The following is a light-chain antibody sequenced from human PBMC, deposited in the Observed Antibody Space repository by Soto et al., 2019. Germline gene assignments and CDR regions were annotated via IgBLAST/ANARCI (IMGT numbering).Light chain of an antibody. Sequence: DIQITQSPSSLSASVGDRVTITCQAGQDINNFLNWYQQKPGKAPKLLIYDASNLETGVPTRFSGSGSGTTFTFTINSLQAEDIGTYYCQHYYNLQITFGGGTKVEI. CDR1: QDINNF. J-gene: IGKJ4*01. V-gene: IGKV1-33*01. CDR2: DAS. CDR3: QHYYNLQIT.